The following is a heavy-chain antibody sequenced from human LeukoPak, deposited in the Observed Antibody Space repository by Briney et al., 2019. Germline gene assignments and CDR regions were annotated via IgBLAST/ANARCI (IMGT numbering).Heavy chain of an antibody. Sequence: GGSLRLSCAASGFTFSSYSMNWVRQAPGKGLEWVSSISSSSSYIYYADSVKGRFTISRDNAKNSLYLQMNSLRADDTAVYYCARVVIMVRGATTQYYFDYWGQGTLVTVSS. CDR2: ISSSSSYI. CDR3: ARVVIMVRGATTQYYFDY. D-gene: IGHD3-10*01. CDR1: GFTFSSYS. V-gene: IGHV3-21*01. J-gene: IGHJ4*02.